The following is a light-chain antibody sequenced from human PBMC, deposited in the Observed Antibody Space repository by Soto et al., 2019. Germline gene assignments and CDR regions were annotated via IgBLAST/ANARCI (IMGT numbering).Light chain of an antibody. Sequence: QSALTQPASVSGFTGQSITISCTGTSSDVGDYKYVCWYQQLPGRAPRLMIYEVSNRHSWVSNRCSGSKSGNTASLTISGRQAEDEGDYYCTSYSRSSTDVVFVGGTKLTVL. V-gene: IGLV2-14*01. CDR3: TSYSRSSTDVV. CDR2: EVS. CDR1: SSDVGDYKY. J-gene: IGLJ2*01.